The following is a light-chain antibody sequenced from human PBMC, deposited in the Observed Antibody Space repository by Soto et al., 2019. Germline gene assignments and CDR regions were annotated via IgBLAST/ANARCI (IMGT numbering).Light chain of an antibody. CDR1: ISDVGSYDL. V-gene: IGLV2-23*01. J-gene: IGLJ3*02. Sequence: QSALTQPASVSGSPGQSITISCTGTISDVGSYDLVSWYQQHPGKAPKLMIYEGSKRPSGVSSRFSGSKSGNTASLTISGLQAEDEADYYCCSYAGSSTPLVFGGGTQLTVL. CDR3: CSYAGSSTPLV. CDR2: EGS.